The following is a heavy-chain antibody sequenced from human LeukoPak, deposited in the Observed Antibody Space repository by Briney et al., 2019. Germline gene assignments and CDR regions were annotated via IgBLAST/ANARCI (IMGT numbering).Heavy chain of an antibody. Sequence: ASVTVSFKASGYTFTGYYMHWVRQAPGQGLEWMGWINPNSGGTNYAQKFQGRVTMTSDTSISTAYMELSRLRSDDTAVYYCALVIERMYYFDYWGQGTLVTVSS. J-gene: IGHJ4*02. D-gene: IGHD2-21*01. V-gene: IGHV1-2*02. CDR1: GYTFTGYY. CDR2: INPNSGGT. CDR3: ALVIERMYYFDY.